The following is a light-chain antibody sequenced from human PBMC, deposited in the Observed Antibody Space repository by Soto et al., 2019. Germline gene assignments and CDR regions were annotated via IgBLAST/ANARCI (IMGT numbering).Light chain of an antibody. CDR2: DVS. Sequence: QSALTQPASVSGSPGQAITISCSGTSSDVGAFNYVSWYQQHPGKAPKLMIYDVSNRPSGVSNRFSGSKSGNTASLTISGLRAEDEADYYCCSYAGSFTYVFGTGTKLTVL. J-gene: IGLJ1*01. CDR3: CSYAGSFTYV. CDR1: SSDVGAFNY. V-gene: IGLV2-14*03.